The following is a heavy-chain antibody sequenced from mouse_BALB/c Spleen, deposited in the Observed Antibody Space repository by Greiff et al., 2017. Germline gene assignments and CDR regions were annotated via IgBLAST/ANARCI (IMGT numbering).Heavy chain of an antibody. CDR3: ARGAPGYDDAMDY. CDR2: IDPYNGGT. D-gene: IGHD2-2*01. Sequence: EVKLMESGPELVKPGASVKMSCKASGYTFTNYVMHWVKQKPGQGLEWIGYIDPYNGGTSYNQKFKGKATLTVDKSSSTAFMHLNSLTSEDSAVYYCARGAPGYDDAMDYWGQGTSVTVSS. V-gene: IGHV1S135*01. J-gene: IGHJ4*01. CDR1: GYTFTNYV.